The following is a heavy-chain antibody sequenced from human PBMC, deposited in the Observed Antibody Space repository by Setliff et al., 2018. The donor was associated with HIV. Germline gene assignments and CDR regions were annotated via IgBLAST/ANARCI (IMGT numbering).Heavy chain of an antibody. CDR1: GGSISTYY. CDR2: IYYTGYT. D-gene: IGHD3-9*01. J-gene: IGHJ6*03. V-gene: IGHV4-59*04. Sequence: PSETLSLTCSVSGGSISTYYWSWIRQPPGKGLECIGYIYYTGYTFNNPSLTSRVTMSVDTSKSQFSLKLQSVTAADTAIYYCARHTAVNVSPSGLGYYYIDVWAKGTSVTVSS. CDR3: ARHTAVNVSPSGLGYYYIDV.